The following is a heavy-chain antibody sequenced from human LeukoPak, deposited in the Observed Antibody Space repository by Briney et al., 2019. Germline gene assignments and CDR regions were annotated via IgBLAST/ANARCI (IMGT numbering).Heavy chain of an antibody. J-gene: IGHJ4*02. V-gene: IGHV3-11*01. D-gene: IGHD2-21*02. CDR2: ISSSGSTI. CDR3: AGVVTAAPIDY. CDR1: GFTFSDYY. Sequence: GGSLRLSCAASGFTFSDYYMSWIRQAPGKGLERVSYISSSGSTIYYADSVKGRFTISRDNAKNSLYLQMNSLRAEDTAVYYCAGVVTAAPIDYWGQGTLVTVSS.